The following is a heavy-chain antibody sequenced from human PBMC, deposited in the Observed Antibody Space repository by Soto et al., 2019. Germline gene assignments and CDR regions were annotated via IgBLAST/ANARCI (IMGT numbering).Heavy chain of an antibody. CDR2: IKSDGSDT. V-gene: IGHV3-74*01. CDR1: GFTFSSYW. D-gene: IGHD4-17*01. J-gene: IGHJ4*02. CDR3: VRVAYGDLGG. Sequence: EVQLVESGGGLVQPGGSLRLSCAASGFTFSSYWMHWVRQAPGKGLVWVSRIKSDGSDTSYADSVKGRFTTSRDNAKNTLYLQMSSLRAEDTAGYYCVRVAYGDLGGWGQGTLVTVSS.